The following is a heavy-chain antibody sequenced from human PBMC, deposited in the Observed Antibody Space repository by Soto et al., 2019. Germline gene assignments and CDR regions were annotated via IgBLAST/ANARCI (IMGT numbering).Heavy chain of an antibody. J-gene: IGHJ6*02. D-gene: IGHD1-26*01. CDR2: ISSSSSYI. Sequence: PGGSLRLSCAASGFTFSSYRMNWVRQAPGKGLEWVSSISSSSSYIYYADSVKGRFTISRDNAKNSLYLQMNSLRAEDTAVYYCARVEGGSYYYYYYYGMDVWGQGTTVTVSS. CDR3: ARVEGGSYYYYYYYGMDV. CDR1: GFTFSSYR. V-gene: IGHV3-21*01.